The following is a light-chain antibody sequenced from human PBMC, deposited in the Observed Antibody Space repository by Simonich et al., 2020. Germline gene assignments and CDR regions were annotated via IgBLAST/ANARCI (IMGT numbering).Light chain of an antibody. CDR3: SSYTSSSTLV. CDR1: SSDVGSYNL. V-gene: IGLV2-14*02. CDR2: DVS. J-gene: IGLJ3*02. Sequence: QSALTQPASVSGSPGQSITISCTGTSSDVGSYNLVSWYQQHPGKAPKLMIYDVSKRPSGVSTRFSGSKSGNTASLTISGLQAEDEADYYCSSYTSSSTLVFGGGTKLTVL.